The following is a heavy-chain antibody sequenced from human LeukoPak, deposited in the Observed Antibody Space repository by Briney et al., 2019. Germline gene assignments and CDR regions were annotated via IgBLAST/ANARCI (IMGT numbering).Heavy chain of an antibody. CDR2: IYYSGST. D-gene: IGHD6-6*01. CDR3: ARHRAYSSSSPFDY. CDR1: GGSFSGYY. J-gene: IGHJ4*02. V-gene: IGHV4-59*08. Sequence: SETLSLTCAVYGGSFSGYYWSWIRQPPGKGLEWIGYIYYSGSTNYNPSLKSRVTMFVDMSKNQFSLRLSSVTAADTAVYYCARHRAYSSSSPFDYWGQGTLVTVSS.